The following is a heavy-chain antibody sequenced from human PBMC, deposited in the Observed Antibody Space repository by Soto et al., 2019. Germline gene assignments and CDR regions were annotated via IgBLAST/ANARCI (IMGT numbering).Heavy chain of an antibody. CDR2: IYSGGST. V-gene: IGHV3-53*01. Sequence: EVQLVESGGGLIQPGGSLRLSCAASGFTVGSDYMSWVRQAPGKGLEWVSVIYSGGSTYYADSVKGRFTISRDNSENTQYLQMNNLRAEDTAVYYCGRQLWSSAWKKYFDCWGQGTLVTVSS. D-gene: IGHD6-19*01. CDR3: GRQLWSSAWKKYFDC. J-gene: IGHJ4*02. CDR1: GFTVGSDY.